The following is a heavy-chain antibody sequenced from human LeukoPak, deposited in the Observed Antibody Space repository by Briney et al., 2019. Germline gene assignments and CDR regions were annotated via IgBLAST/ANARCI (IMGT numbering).Heavy chain of an antibody. D-gene: IGHD4-23*01. J-gene: IGHJ6*02. CDR2: ISSDSRYI. CDR1: GFTFSHYS. V-gene: IGHV3-21*01. CDR3: ATAYAGNSLWYSYGLGV. Sequence: GGSLRLSCAASGFTFSHYSMNWVRQAPGKGLEWVSSISSDSRYIYYADSLKGRFTISRDNAKNSLYLQMNSLRAEDTAVYYCATAYAGNSLWYSYGLGVWGQGTTVTVSS.